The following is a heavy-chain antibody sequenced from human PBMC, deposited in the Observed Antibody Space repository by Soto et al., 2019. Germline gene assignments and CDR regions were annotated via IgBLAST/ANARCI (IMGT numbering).Heavy chain of an antibody. D-gene: IGHD3-22*01. CDR1: GGSVSSGSYY. CDR2: IYYSGST. Sequence: PSETLSLTCTVSGGSVSSGSYYWSWIRQPPGKGLEWIGYIYYSGSTNYNPSLKSRVTISVDTSKNQFSLKLSSVTAADMAAYYCARGTAITMIALYGMDVWGQGTTVTVSS. J-gene: IGHJ6*02. V-gene: IGHV4-61*01. CDR3: ARGTAITMIALYGMDV.